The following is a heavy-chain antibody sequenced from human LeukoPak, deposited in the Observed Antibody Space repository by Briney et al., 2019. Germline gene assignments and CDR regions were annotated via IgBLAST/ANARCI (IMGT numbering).Heavy chain of an antibody. D-gene: IGHD3-9*01. CDR1: GVTLSSDS. Sequence: GGSLRLSCAPSGVTLSSDSMNWGRQAPGRGVWWGSSISSSSSYIYYADSVKGRFTISRDNANNSLYLQMNSLRAEDTAVYYCAREKSDILTGYCDYWGQGTLVTVSS. CDR3: AREKSDILTGYCDY. J-gene: IGHJ4*02. CDR2: ISSSSSYI. V-gene: IGHV3-21*01.